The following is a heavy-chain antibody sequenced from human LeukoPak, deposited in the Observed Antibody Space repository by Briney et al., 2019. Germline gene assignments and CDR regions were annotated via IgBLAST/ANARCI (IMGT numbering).Heavy chain of an antibody. CDR1: GFTFSSYW. Sequence: GGSLRLSCAASGFTFSSYWMHWVRQAPGKGLVWVSRINSDGSSTSYADSVKGRFTISRDNAKNTLYLQMNSLRAEDTAVYYCAREDPGYYYYYYYMDVWGKGTTVTVSS. CDR3: AREDPGYYYYYYYMDV. V-gene: IGHV3-74*01. CDR2: INSDGSST. D-gene: IGHD5-12*01. J-gene: IGHJ6*03.